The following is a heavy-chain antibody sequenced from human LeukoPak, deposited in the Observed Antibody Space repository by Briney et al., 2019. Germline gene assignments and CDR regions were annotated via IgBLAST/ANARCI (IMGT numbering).Heavy chain of an antibody. Sequence: PSETLSLTCTVSGGSISGYYWSWIRQPPGKGLEWIGCVYYSGSTIYNPSLKSRVTISVDTSKNQFSLKLSSVTAADTAVYYCARGGGDSCGWSLFDYWGQGTLVTVSS. V-gene: IGHV4-59*01. J-gene: IGHJ4*02. CDR3: ARGGGDSCGWSLFDY. CDR1: GGSISGYY. D-gene: IGHD6-19*01. CDR2: VYYSGST.